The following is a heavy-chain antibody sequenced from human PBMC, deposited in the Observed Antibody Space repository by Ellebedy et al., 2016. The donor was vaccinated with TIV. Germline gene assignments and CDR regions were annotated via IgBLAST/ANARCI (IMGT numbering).Heavy chain of an antibody. CDR1: GDSIRRYY. V-gene: IGHV4-59*01. J-gene: IGHJ3*01. CDR3: VRGEMTAVMAES. Sequence: MPSETLSLTCTVSGDSIRRYYWSWIRQPPGKGLEWIAYMYYSGSTTYNPSLRSRVSISVDTSKNQFSLKVTSVTAADTAIYYCVRGEMTAVMAESWGPGTMVTVSS. D-gene: IGHD5-24*01. CDR2: MYYSGST.